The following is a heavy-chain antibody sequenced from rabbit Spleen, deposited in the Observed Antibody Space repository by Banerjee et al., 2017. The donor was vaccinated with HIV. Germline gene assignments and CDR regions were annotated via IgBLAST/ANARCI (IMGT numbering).Heavy chain of an antibody. V-gene: IGHV1S40*01. Sequence: QSLEESGGDLVKTGASLPLTCTASGFSFSSSDYMCWVRQAPGKGLEWISCIAGSNSGFTYSATWAKGRFTCSKTSSTTVTLQMTSLTVADTATYFCARDTGSSFSSYGMDLWGPGTLVTVS. CDR3: ARDTGSSFSSYGMDL. D-gene: IGHD8-1*01. J-gene: IGHJ6*01. CDR2: IAGSNSGFT. CDR1: GFSFSSSDY.